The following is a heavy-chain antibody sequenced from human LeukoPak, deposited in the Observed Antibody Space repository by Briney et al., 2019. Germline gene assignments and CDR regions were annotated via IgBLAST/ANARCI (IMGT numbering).Heavy chain of an antibody. Sequence: GSLRLSCAVPGLTLSDHYMDWVRQPPGKGLEWIGYIYSSGSTEYKHSLKSRATISADTSKNQFSLKLTSVTAADTAIYYCARRNDFDIWGQGTMVTVSS. CDR2: IYSSGST. J-gene: IGHJ3*02. CDR3: ARRNDFDI. CDR1: GLTLSDHY. V-gene: IGHV4-4*08.